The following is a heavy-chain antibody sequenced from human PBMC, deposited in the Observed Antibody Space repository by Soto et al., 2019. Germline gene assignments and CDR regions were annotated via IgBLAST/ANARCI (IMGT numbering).Heavy chain of an antibody. CDR3: ARGGIVGANDANWFDP. V-gene: IGHV1-8*01. Sequence: QVQLVQSGAEVKKPGASVKVSCKASGYTFTSYDINWVRQATGQGLEWMGWMNPNSGNTGYAQKFQGRVTMTRNTSISTAYMELSRLRSEDTAVYYCARGGIVGANDANWFDPWGQGTLVTVSS. D-gene: IGHD1-26*01. CDR1: GYTFTSYD. CDR2: MNPNSGNT. J-gene: IGHJ5*02.